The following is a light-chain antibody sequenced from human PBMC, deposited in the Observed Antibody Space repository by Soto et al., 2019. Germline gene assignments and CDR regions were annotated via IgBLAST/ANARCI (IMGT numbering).Light chain of an antibody. Sequence: VMTQTPLSSAVTLGQPASISCRSTESLVHNNGNTYVSWLQQRPGQPPRLLIYEVSNRFSGVTDRFSGSGARTEFTLKISRVEAEDVGVYYCMQASHFPWTFAQGTKVEIK. CDR1: ESLVHNNGNTY. CDR2: EVS. J-gene: IGKJ1*01. CDR3: MQASHFPWT. V-gene: IGKV2-24*01.